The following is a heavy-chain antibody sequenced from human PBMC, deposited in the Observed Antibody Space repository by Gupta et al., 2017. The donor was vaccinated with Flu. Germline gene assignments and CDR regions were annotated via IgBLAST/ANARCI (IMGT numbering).Heavy chain of an antibody. V-gene: IGHV3-30*18. CDR1: GFRFRNYG. J-gene: IGHJ6*02. CDR2: TSYDDTNK. Sequence: QEQVVESGGGGVQPGRSLRLPCAAFGFRFRNYGLHWVRQAPGKGLEWVAGTSYDDTNKYYADSVKGRFTISRDNCKNTLYLQMNSLRTEDTAVYYCAKYWRGNVNNVGMNVWGQGTTVTVSS. D-gene: IGHD2-8*02. CDR3: AKYWRGNVNNVGMNV.